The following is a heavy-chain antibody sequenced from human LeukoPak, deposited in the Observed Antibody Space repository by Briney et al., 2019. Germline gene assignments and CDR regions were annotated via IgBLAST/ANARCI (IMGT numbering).Heavy chain of an antibody. CDR2: ISSSSSTI. Sequence: PGGSLRLSCAASGFTFSSYSMNWVRQAPGKGLEWVSYISSSSSTIYYADSVKGRFTISRDNAKNSLYLQMNSLRAEDTAVYYCARSAFHYYGSSGYCFDYWGQGTLVTVSS. J-gene: IGHJ4*02. V-gene: IGHV3-48*01. CDR1: GFTFSSYS. CDR3: ARSAFHYYGSSGYCFDY. D-gene: IGHD3-22*01.